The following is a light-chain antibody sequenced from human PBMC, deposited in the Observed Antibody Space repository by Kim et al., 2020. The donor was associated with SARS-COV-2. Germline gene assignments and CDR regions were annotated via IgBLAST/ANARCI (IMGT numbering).Light chain of an antibody. J-gene: IGLJ3*02. CDR1: KLGDKY. CDR3: QAWDSSLRV. Sequence: SVSPGQTASITCSGDKLGDKYACWYQQKPGQSPVLVIYQDSKRPSGIPERFSGSNSGNTATQTISGTQAMDEADYYCQAWDSSLRVFGGGTKLTVL. V-gene: IGLV3-1*01. CDR2: QDS.